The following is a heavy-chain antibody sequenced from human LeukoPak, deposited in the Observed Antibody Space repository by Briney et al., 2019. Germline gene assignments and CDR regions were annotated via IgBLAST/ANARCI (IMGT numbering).Heavy chain of an antibody. Sequence: PGGSLRLSCAASGFNVSNNYMSWVRQAPGKGLEWVSVIYRGGSTYYADSVKGRFTMSRDNSKNTVYLQMDSLRAEDTALYYCAASVKSYCSGRKCHSDYYYYGMDVWGQGTTVIVSS. CDR3: AASVKSYCSGRKCHSDYYYYGMDV. CDR2: IYRGGST. CDR1: GFNVSNNY. J-gene: IGHJ6*02. D-gene: IGHD2-15*01. V-gene: IGHV3-53*01.